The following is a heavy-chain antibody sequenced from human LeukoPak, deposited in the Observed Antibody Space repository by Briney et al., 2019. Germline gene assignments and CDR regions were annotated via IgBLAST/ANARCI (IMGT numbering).Heavy chain of an antibody. CDR1: GYTFTSYG. Sequence: ASVKVSCKASGYTFTSYGISWVRQAPGQGLEWMGWISAYNGNTNYAQKLQGRVTMTTGTSTSTAYMELRSLRSDDTAVYYCARIRRSRYDSSGVPGWFDPWGQGTLVTVSS. CDR3: ARIRRSRYDSSGVPGWFDP. V-gene: IGHV1-18*01. CDR2: ISAYNGNT. D-gene: IGHD3-22*01. J-gene: IGHJ5*02.